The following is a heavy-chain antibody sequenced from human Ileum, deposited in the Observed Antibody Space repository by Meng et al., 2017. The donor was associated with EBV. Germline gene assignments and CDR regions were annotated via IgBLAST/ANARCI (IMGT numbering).Heavy chain of an antibody. D-gene: IGHD3-10*01. CDR1: GCSSRHGDQH. J-gene: IGHJ4*02. Sequence: QRPVQEPLLGRVNARESLSFTCSVLGCSSRHGDQHRNCIRRSPGKGLEWIASFYRSGTSYFDPSLKSRVSLSLDTSKNQFSLKLSSVTAADTALYYCARDPAYPRGLFDSWGQGILVTVSS. CDR3: ARDPAYPRGLFDS. V-gene: IGHV4-39*07. CDR2: FYRSGTS.